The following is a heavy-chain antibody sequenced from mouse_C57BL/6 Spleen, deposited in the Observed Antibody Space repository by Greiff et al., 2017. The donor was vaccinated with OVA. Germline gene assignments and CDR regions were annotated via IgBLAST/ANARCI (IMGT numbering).Heavy chain of an antibody. J-gene: IGHJ1*03. CDR3: ARDIDYGSSPYWYFDV. D-gene: IGHD1-1*01. CDR1: GFTFSDYY. Sequence: EVQLVESEGGLVPPGSSMKLSCTASGFTFSDYYMAWVRQVPEKGLEWVANINYDGSSTYYLDFLKRRFIISRDNAKNILYMQMSSLKSEDTATYYCARDIDYGSSPYWYFDVWGTGTTVTVSS. V-gene: IGHV5-16*01. CDR2: INYDGSST.